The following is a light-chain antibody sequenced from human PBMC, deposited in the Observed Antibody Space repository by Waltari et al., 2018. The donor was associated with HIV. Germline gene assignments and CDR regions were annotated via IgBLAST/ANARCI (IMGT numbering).Light chain of an antibody. Sequence: HSALTQPASVSGSPGQSISISCSGTGSDIGVYDFVSWYQQHPGSPPKLIIYDATNRPSDVSDRFSASKSGTTASLTITGLQDEDEADYFCSSFTTSQTYVFGSGTRVTVL. CDR2: DAT. CDR3: SSFTTSQTYV. V-gene: IGLV2-14*03. J-gene: IGLJ1*01. CDR1: GSDIGVYDF.